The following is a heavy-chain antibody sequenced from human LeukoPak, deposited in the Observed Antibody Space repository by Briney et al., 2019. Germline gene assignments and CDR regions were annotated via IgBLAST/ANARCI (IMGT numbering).Heavy chain of an antibody. V-gene: IGHV1-46*01. CDR3: ARGITMVRGADENDY. CDR2: INPSGGST. CDR1: GYTFTSYY. Sequence: ASVKVSCKASGYTFTSYYMHWVRQAPGQGLEWMGIINPSGGSTSYAQKFQGRVTMTRDTSTSTVYMELSSLRSEDTAVYYCARGITMVRGADENDYWGQGTLVTVSS. J-gene: IGHJ4*02. D-gene: IGHD3-10*01.